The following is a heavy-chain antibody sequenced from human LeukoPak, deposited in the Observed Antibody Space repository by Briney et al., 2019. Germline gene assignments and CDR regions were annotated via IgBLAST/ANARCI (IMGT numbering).Heavy chain of an antibody. J-gene: IGHJ4*02. Sequence: SETLSLTCAVYGGSFSGYYWSWIRQPPGKGLEWIGEINHSGSTNYNPSLKSRVTISVDTSKNQFSLKLSSVTAADTAVYYCARVVSSSWFDYWGQGTLVTVSS. D-gene: IGHD6-13*01. CDR1: GGSFSGYY. CDR3: ARVVSSSWFDY. V-gene: IGHV4-34*01. CDR2: INHSGST.